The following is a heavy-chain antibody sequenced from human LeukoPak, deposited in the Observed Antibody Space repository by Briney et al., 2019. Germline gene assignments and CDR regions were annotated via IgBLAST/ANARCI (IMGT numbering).Heavy chain of an antibody. V-gene: IGHV1-18*01. J-gene: IGHJ6*03. CDR3: ARARGIAAPPAYYYYMDV. Sequence: GASVKVSCKASCYTLTSYGISWVRQAPGQGLEWMGWISAYSGNTNYAQKLQGRVTMTTDTSTSTAYMELRSLRSDDTAVYYCARARGIAAPPAYYYYMDVWGKGTTVTVSS. D-gene: IGHD6-6*01. CDR1: CYTLTSYG. CDR2: ISAYSGNT.